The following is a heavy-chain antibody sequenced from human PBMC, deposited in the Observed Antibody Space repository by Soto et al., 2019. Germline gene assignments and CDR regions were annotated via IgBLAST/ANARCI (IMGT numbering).Heavy chain of an antibody. Sequence: EVQLVESGGGLVQPGGSPGVSCAASGFTVSSNYMSWVRQAPGKGLEWVSVIYSGGSAYYADSVKGRFTISRDNSKNTLYLQMYSLRAEDTALYYCARALSSGAFDIWGQGTMVTVSS. J-gene: IGHJ3*02. CDR3: ARALSSGAFDI. V-gene: IGHV3-66*01. CDR1: GFTVSSNY. D-gene: IGHD3-10*01. CDR2: IYSGGSA.